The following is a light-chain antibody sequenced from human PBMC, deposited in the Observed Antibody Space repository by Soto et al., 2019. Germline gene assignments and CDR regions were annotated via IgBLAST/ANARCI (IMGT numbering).Light chain of an antibody. J-gene: IGKJ3*01. CDR1: QSVSSY. CDR3: QRRKIGLT. Sequence: EIVLTQSPATLSLSPGERATLSCRASQSVSSYLAWYQQKPGQAPRLLIYDASNRASGIPARFSGSGSVTDFSLTISTLDHEAFAVYYCQRRKIGLTFGPGTKVDLK. CDR2: DAS. V-gene: IGKV3-11*01.